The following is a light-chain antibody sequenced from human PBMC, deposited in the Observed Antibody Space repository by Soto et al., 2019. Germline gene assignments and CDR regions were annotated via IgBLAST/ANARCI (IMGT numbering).Light chain of an antibody. V-gene: IGLV2-23*01. CDR2: EAS. J-gene: IGLJ1*01. CDR3: VSYAGSYNYV. Sequence: QSVLTQPASVSASPGQSITISCTGTSSDVGSYNFVSWYQQYPGKAPKVMIYEASKRPSGVSNRFSASKSGNTASLTISGLQADDEADYYCVSYAGSYNYVLGNGTKVTVL. CDR1: SSDVGSYNF.